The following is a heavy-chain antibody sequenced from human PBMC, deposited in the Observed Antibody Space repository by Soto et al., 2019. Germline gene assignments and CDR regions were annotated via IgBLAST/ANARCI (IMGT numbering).Heavy chain of an antibody. Sequence: SQTLSLTSAITGDRISTNCATSDCIRQSPSRGLEWLGRTYYRSNWFNDYAVSVKGRISINPDTSNNQFSLQLNSVTPDDTAVYYCARLIGNSWLDSWGQGTLVTVSS. CDR3: ARLIGNSWLDS. J-gene: IGHJ5*01. CDR2: TYYRSNWFN. V-gene: IGHV6-1*01. CDR1: GDRISTNCAT. D-gene: IGHD2-8*01.